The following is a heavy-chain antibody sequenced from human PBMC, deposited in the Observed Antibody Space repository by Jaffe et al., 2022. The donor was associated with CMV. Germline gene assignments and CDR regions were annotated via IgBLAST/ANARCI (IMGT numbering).Heavy chain of an antibody. CDR1: GFTFSSYA. J-gene: IGHJ6*02. CDR3: AKDFSIGSGSYPSYYYYYGMDV. CDR2: ISGSGGST. V-gene: IGHV3-23*01. D-gene: IGHD3-10*01. Sequence: EVQLLESGGGLVQPGGSLRLSCAASGFTFSSYAMSWVRQAPGKGLEWVSAISGSGGSTYYADSVKGRFTISRDNSKNTLYLQMNSLRAEDTAVYYCAKDFSIGSGSYPSYYYYYGMDVWGQGTTVTVSS.